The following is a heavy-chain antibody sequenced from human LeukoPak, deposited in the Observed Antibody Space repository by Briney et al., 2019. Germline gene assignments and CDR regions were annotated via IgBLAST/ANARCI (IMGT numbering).Heavy chain of an antibody. CDR2: ISSGGGGT. V-gene: IGHV3-23*01. J-gene: IGHJ6*02. D-gene: IGHD3-10*01. CDR3: AKDQALTYYYGSGTYYNPTYYYGMDV. CDR1: GFTFSSYA. Sequence: GGSLRLSCAASGFTFSSYALHWVRQAPGKGLEWVSIISSGGGGTKYADSVQGRFTISRDSAKNTLYLQMNSLRAEDTAEYYCAKDQALTYYYGSGTYYNPTYYYGMDVWGRGTTVTVSS.